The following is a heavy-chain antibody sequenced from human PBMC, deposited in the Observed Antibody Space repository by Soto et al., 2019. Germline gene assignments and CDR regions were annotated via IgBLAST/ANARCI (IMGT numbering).Heavy chain of an antibody. CDR2: VYHSGST. V-gene: IGHV4-4*02. CDR3: AREGIYSSFDP. D-gene: IGHD5-12*01. CDR1: GVSVTRSNW. Sequence: QVQLQESGPGLVKPSGTLALTCAVSGVSVTRSNWWGWVRQSPGKGLGWFGEVYHSGSTRYNPSLNSRVTFSVDISRNQFSLRLTSVTAADTAVYYCAREGIYSSFDPWGQGILVTVSS. J-gene: IGHJ5*02.